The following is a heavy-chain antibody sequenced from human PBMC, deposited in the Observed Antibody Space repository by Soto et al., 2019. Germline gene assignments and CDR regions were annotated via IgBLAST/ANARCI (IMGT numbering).Heavy chain of an antibody. CDR2: INPNSGGT. D-gene: IGHD1-26*01. CDR1: GYTFTGYY. J-gene: IGHJ5*02. CDR3: ARGRNIVGATRWFDP. V-gene: IGHV1-2*02. Sequence: ASVKVSCKASGYTFTGYYMHWVRQAPGQGLEWMGWINPNSGGTNYAQKFQGRVTMTRDTSISTAYMELSRLRSDDTAVYYCARGRNIVGATRWFDPWGQGTLVTVSS.